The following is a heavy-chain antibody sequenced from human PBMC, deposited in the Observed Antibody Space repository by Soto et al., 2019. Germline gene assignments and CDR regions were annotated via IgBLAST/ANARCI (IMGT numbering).Heavy chain of an antibody. CDR3: ARTDDSSAYYPIRDQYYGMDV. D-gene: IGHD3-22*01. CDR2: ISYDGSNE. V-gene: IGHV3-30*04. CDR1: GFSFSNYA. J-gene: IGHJ6*02. Sequence: GGSLRLSCTASGFSFSNYAMHWVRQAPGKGLEWVAIISYDGSNEYYADSVKGRFTISRDNSKNTLYVQMNSLTAEDTAVYYCARTDDSSAYYPIRDQYYGMDVWGQGTTVTVSS.